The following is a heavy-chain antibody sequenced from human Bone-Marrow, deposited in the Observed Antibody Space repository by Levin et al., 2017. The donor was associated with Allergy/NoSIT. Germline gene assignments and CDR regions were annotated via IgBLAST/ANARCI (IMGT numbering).Heavy chain of an antibody. Sequence: GGSLRLSCAASGFTFSNAWMNWVRQAPGKGLEWVGRIKSKTDGGTTDYAAPVKGRFTISRDDSKNTLYLQMNSLKTEDTAVYYCTTARYDFGSGYFFGPFYDYYGMDVWGQGTTVTVSS. CDR2: IKSKTDGGTT. V-gene: IGHV3-15*07. D-gene: IGHD3-3*01. CDR3: TTARYDFGSGYFFGPFYDYYGMDV. CDR1: GFTFSNAW. J-gene: IGHJ6*02.